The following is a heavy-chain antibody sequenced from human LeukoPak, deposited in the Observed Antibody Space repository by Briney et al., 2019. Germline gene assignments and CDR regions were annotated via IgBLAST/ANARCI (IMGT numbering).Heavy chain of an antibody. V-gene: IGHV4-34*01. J-gene: IGHJ4*02. D-gene: IGHD2-8*01. CDR3: ARGGRYCTNGVCSWYFDY. Sequence: PSETLSLTCAVHGGSFSGYYWSWIRQPPGKGLEWIGEINHSGSTNYNPSLKSRVTISVDTSKNQFSLKLSSVTAADTAVYYCARGGRYCTNGVCSWYFDYWGQGTLVTVSS. CDR2: INHSGST. CDR1: GGSFSGYY.